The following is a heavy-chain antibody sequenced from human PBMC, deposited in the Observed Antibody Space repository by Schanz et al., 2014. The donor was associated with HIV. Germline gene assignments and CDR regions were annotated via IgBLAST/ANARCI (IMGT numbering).Heavy chain of an antibody. CDR2: TNPNSGPT. CDR3: ARDGAKIEGRPVGNWFDP. J-gene: IGHJ5*02. D-gene: IGHD6-6*01. Sequence: QVQLVQSGAEVKNPGASVKVSCKASGYTFTSYDTNWGRQATGQGLGWMGWTNPNSGPTGYARKFLGKVGMTRSGAIGTAYMALRGLTSEDTAVYFCARDGAKIEGRPVGNWFDPWGQGTVVTVSS. V-gene: IGHV1-8*01. CDR1: GYTFTSYD.